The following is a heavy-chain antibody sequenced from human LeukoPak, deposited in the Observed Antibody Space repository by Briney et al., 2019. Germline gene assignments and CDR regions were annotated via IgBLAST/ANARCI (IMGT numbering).Heavy chain of an antibody. V-gene: IGHV3-53*01. J-gene: IGHJ6*02. CDR3: ARPFTAYGMDV. Sequence: GGSLRLSCAASGFTVSSNYMSWVRQAPGKGLEWVSVIYSGGSTYYADSVKGRFTISRDNSKNTLYLQMNSLRAEDTAVYYCARPFTAYGMDVWGQGSTVTVSS. CDR2: IYSGGST. CDR1: GFTVSSNY. D-gene: IGHD3-16*01.